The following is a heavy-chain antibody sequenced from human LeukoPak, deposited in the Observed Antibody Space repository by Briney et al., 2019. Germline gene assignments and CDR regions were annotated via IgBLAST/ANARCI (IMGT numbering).Heavy chain of an antibody. CDR2: IIPIFGTA. J-gene: IGHJ4*02. CDR3: ARTPSFQAAASPFDY. V-gene: IGHV1-69*06. D-gene: IGHD6-13*01. Sequence: SVKVSCKASGGTFSSYAISWVRQAPGQGLEWVGGIIPIFGTANYAQKFQGRVTITADKSTSTAYMELSSLRSEDTAVYYCARTPSFQAAASPFDYWGQGTLVTVSS. CDR1: GGTFSSYA.